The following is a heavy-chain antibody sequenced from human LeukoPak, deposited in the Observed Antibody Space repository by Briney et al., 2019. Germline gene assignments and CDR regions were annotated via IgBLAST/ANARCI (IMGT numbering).Heavy chain of an antibody. CDR2: IYYSGST. D-gene: IGHD3-3*01. J-gene: IGHJ6*03. Sequence: SETLSLTCTVSGGSISSYYWSWIRQPPGKGLEWIGYIYYSGSTNYNPSLKSRVTISVDTSKNQFSLKLSSVTAADTAVYYCAGTYYGFWSGHYPHYYYYYMDVWGKGTTVTVSS. CDR1: GGSISSYY. V-gene: IGHV4-59*01. CDR3: AGTYYGFWSGHYPHYYYYYMDV.